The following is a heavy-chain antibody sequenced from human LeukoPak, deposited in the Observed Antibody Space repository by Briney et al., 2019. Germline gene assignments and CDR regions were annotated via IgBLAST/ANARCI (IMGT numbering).Heavy chain of an antibody. CDR3: ARGNWEVITPDY. CDR2: FYYSGST. D-gene: IGHD3-22*01. CDR1: GGSVSSGSYY. J-gene: IGHJ4*02. Sequence: SETLSLSCTVSGGSVSSGSYYXXWIRQPPGKGXXXIGYFYYSGSTNYNPSLKSRVTISKDTSKNQFSLKLSSVTAADTAVYYCARGNWEVITPDYWGQGTLVTVSS. V-gene: IGHV4-61*01.